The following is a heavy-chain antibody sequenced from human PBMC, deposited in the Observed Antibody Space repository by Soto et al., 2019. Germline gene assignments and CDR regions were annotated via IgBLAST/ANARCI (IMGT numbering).Heavy chain of an antibody. Sequence: QVQLVQSGAEVKKPGAAVKVSCKASGYTFTSHGMHWVRQAPGQGLEWMGWINAGNGNTKYSQKFQGRVTISRDTSASTAYMELSSLRSEDTAVYYCARDSRGYGYGHVSDYDYYGMDVWGQGTTVTVSS. D-gene: IGHD5-18*01. CDR1: GYTFTSHG. V-gene: IGHV1-3*01. CDR2: INAGNGNT. CDR3: ARDSRGYGYGHVSDYDYYGMDV. J-gene: IGHJ6*02.